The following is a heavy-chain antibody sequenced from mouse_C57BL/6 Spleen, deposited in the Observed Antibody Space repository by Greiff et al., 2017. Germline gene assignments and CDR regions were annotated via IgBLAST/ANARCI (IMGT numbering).Heavy chain of an antibody. V-gene: IGHV2-2*01. J-gene: IGHJ2*01. CDR2: IWSGGST. CDR3: ARNLGPDYDPLDY. CDR1: GFSLTSYG. D-gene: IGHD2-4*01. Sequence: QVQLQQSGPGLVQPSQSLSITCTVSGFSLTSYGVHWVRQSPGKGLEWLGVIWSGGSTDYNAAFISRLSISKDNSKSQVFFKMNSLQADDTAIYYCARNLGPDYDPLDYWGQGTTLTVSS.